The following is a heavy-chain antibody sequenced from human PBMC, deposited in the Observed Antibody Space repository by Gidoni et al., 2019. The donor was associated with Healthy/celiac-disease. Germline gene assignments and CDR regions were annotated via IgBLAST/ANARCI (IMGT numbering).Heavy chain of an antibody. CDR2: ISSSSSYI. V-gene: IGHV3-21*01. D-gene: IGHD4-17*01. J-gene: IGHJ4*02. Sequence: EVQLVESGGGLVKPGGSLRLSCAASVFTFSSYSMNWVRQAPGKGLEWVSSISSSSSYIYYADSVKGRFTISRDNAKNSLYLQMNSLRAEDTAVYYCARQTTVTTSRFDYWGQGTLVTVSS. CDR3: ARQTTVTTSRFDY. CDR1: VFTFSSYS.